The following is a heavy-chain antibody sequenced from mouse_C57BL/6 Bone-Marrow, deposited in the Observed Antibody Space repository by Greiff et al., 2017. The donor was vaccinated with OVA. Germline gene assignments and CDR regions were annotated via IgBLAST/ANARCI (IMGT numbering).Heavy chain of an antibody. Sequence: QVQLQQSGAELVRPGASVKLSCKASGYTFTDYYINWVKQRPGQGLEWIARIYPGSGNTYYNEKFKGKATLTADKSSSTAYMQLSSLTSEDSAVYYCAIYYDYVSYAMDYWGQGTSGTVSS. CDR1: GYTFTDYY. V-gene: IGHV1-76*01. CDR3: AIYYDYVSYAMDY. J-gene: IGHJ4*01. D-gene: IGHD2-4*01. CDR2: IYPGSGNT.